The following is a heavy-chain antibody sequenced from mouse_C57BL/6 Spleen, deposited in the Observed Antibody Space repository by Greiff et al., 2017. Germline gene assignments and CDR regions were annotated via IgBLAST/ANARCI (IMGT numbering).Heavy chain of an antibody. CDR3: ARHLLPYGSEGVVAY. J-gene: IGHJ3*01. Sequence: EVMLVESGGGLVQPGGSLKLSCAASGFTFSDYGMAWVRQAPRKGPEWVAFISNLAYSIYYADTVTGRFPISGENAQNTLYLEMSSLRSEDTALYYWARHLLPYGSEGVVAYWGQGTLVTVSA. CDR2: ISNLAYSI. CDR1: GFTFSDYG. D-gene: IGHD1-1*01. V-gene: IGHV5-15*01.